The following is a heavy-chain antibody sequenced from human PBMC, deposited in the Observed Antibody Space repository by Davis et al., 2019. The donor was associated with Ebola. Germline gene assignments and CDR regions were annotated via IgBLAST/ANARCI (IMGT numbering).Heavy chain of an antibody. Sequence: ASVKVTCKASGYSFTSYATHWVRQAPGQRLEWMGWINAGNGDPKYSQKFQSRVTITRDTSASRAYMELSSLRSDDTAVYYCTRGRSLFDYWGQGTLVTVTS. D-gene: IGHD4-17*01. CDR2: INAGNGDP. V-gene: IGHV1-3*01. CDR3: TRGRSLFDY. J-gene: IGHJ4*02. CDR1: GYSFTSYA.